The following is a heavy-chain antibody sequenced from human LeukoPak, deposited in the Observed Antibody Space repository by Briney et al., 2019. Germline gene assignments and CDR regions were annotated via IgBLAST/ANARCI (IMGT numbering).Heavy chain of an antibody. CDR1: GFTFSSAW. Sequence: GGSLRLSCAASGFTFSSAWMTWVRQAPGKGLEWVAHIKEDGTEQYYVDSVKGRFTISRDNAKNSVDLQMNSLRAEDTAVYYCTTGGIPVAGRGRNWFDPWGQGTLVTVSS. CDR3: TTGGIPVAGRGRNWFDP. CDR2: IKEDGTEQ. V-gene: IGHV3-7*05. J-gene: IGHJ5*02. D-gene: IGHD6-19*01.